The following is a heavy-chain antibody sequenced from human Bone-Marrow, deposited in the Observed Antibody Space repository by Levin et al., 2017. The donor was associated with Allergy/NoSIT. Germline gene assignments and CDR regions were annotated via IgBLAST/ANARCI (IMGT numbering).Heavy chain of an antibody. D-gene: IGHD5-24*01. CDR1: GGSIRNFY. Sequence: SQTLSLTCTVSGGSIRNFYWSWIRQPPGKRLEWIGYIYYSGSTNYNPSLQSRVTISVDTSKNQFSLKVTSATAADAAVYYCAREDGSTFDSWGQGTLVTVSS. CDR3: AREDGSTFDS. J-gene: IGHJ4*02. CDR2: IYYSGST. V-gene: IGHV4-59*12.